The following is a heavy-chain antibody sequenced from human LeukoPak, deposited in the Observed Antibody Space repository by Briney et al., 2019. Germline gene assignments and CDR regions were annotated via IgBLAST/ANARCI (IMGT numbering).Heavy chain of an antibody. CDR2: ISAYNGNT. V-gene: IGHV1-18*01. J-gene: IGHJ3*02. Sequence: GASVKVSCKASGYTFTSYGISWVRQAPGQGLEWMGWISAYNGNTNYAQKLQGRVTMTTDTSTSTAYMELRSLRSDDTAVYYCARDSHYYGSGSRYSDAFDIWGQGTMVTVSS. CDR3: ARDSHYYGSGSRYSDAFDI. CDR1: GYTFTSYG. D-gene: IGHD3-10*01.